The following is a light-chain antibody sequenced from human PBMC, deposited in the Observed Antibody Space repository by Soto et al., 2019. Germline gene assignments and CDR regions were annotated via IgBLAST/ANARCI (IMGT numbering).Light chain of an antibody. V-gene: IGKV1-39*01. J-gene: IGKJ3*01. CDR3: QQSSSAPSFT. Sequence: DLQMTQSPSSLSASVGDRVTITCRASQTISNYLNWYQQEPGKAPKLLIYAASSLQSGVPSRFSGSGSGTDFTLTISSLQPEDFATYYCQQSSSAPSFTFGPGTKVDIK. CDR2: AAS. CDR1: QTISNY.